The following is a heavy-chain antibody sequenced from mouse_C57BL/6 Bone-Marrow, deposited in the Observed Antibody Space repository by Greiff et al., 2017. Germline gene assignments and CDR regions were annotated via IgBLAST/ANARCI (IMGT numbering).Heavy chain of an antibody. J-gene: IGHJ2*01. CDR1: GIDFSRYW. D-gene: IGHD2-5*01. V-gene: IGHV4-1*01. Sequence: AASGIDFSRYWMSWVRRAPGKGLEWIGEINPDSSTINYAPSLKDKFIISRDNAKNTLYLQMSKVRSEDTALYYCARLDFLYSNYFDYWGQGTTLTVSS. CDR3: ARLDFLYSNYFDY. CDR2: INPDSSTI.